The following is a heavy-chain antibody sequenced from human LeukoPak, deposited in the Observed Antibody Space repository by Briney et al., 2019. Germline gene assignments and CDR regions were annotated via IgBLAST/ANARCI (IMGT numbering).Heavy chain of an antibody. D-gene: IGHD3-10*01. CDR2: IYTSGST. J-gene: IGHJ3*02. CDR1: GGSISSYY. Sequence: PSETLSLTCTVPGGSISSYYWSWIRQPAGKGLEWIGRIYTSGSTNYNPSLKSRVTMSVDTSKNQFSLKLSSVTAADTAVYYCARDKGLLWFGESGNAFDIWGQGTMVTVSS. CDR3: ARDKGLLWFGESGNAFDI. V-gene: IGHV4-4*07.